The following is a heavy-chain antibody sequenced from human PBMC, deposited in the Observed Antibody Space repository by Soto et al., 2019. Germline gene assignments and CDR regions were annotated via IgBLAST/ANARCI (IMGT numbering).Heavy chain of an antibody. J-gene: IGHJ6*03. CDR3: ARSSTVTTYVLGDYYYYMDV. Sequence: GGSLRLSCAASGFTFSDYYMSWIRQAPGKGLEWVSYISSSGSTIYYADSVKGRFTISRDNAKNSLYLQMNSLRAEDTAVYYCARSSTVTTYVLGDYYYYMDVWGKGTTVTVSS. CDR1: GFTFSDYY. D-gene: IGHD4-4*01. V-gene: IGHV3-11*01. CDR2: ISSSGSTI.